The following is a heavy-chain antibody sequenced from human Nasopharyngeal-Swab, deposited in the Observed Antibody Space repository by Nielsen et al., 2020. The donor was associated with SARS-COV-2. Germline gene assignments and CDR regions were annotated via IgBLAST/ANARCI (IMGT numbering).Heavy chain of an antibody. Sequence: ASVQVPCKASGYTFNNYGISWVRQAPRQGLEWMAWIRVYNGDTKYAQNFQGRVTVTTDAITTTAYMELRSFRSDDTAVYYCARVPVYSGTYYGFDIWGQGTVVKVSS. D-gene: IGHD1-26*01. CDR1: GYTFNNYG. CDR2: IRVYNGDT. J-gene: IGHJ3*02. V-gene: IGHV1-18*01. CDR3: ARVPVYSGTYYGFDI.